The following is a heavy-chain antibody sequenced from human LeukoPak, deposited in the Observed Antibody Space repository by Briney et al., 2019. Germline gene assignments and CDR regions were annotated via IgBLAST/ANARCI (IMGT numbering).Heavy chain of an antibody. V-gene: IGHV3-11*04. CDR3: AKVPRQHDNWFDP. Sequence: PGGSLRLSCAASGFTFSDYYMSWIRQAPGKGLEWVSYISSSGSTIYYADSVKGRFIISRDDAKNSLYLQMNSLRAEDTAIYYCAKVPRQHDNWFDPWGQGTLVTVSS. D-gene: IGHD3-9*01. CDR1: GFTFSDYY. J-gene: IGHJ5*02. CDR2: ISSSGSTI.